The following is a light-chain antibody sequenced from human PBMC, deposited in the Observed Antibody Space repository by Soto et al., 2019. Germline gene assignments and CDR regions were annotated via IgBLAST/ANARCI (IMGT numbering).Light chain of an antibody. J-gene: IGKJ4*01. Sequence: EIVLTQSLGTRSLSNGDRATLSCRDSQSVSSSYLAWYQQKPGQAPRLLIYGASTRAAGIPARFSGSGSGTEFTLTISSLQPEECATYYSQQANSFPLPFGGGTKVDIK. V-gene: IGKV3-20*01. CDR1: QSVSSSY. CDR3: QQANSFPLP. CDR2: GAS.